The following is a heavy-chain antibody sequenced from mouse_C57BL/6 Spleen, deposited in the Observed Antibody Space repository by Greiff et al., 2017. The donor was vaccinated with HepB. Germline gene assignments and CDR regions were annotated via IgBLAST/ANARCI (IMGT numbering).Heavy chain of an antibody. CDR2: ISDGGSYT. D-gene: IGHD1-1*01. CDR1: GFTFSSYA. CDR3: ARDPITTVVAPLYAMDY. V-gene: IGHV5-4*01. Sequence: EVQLVESGGGLVKPGGSLKLSCAASGFTFSSYAMSWVRQTPEKRLEWVATISDGGSYTYYPDNVKGRFTISRDNAKNNLYLQMSHLKSEDTAMYYCARDPITTVVAPLYAMDYWGQGTSVTVSS. J-gene: IGHJ4*01.